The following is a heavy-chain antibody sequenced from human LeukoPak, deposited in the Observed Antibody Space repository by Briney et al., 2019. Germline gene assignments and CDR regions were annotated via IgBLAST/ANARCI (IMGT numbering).Heavy chain of an antibody. V-gene: IGHV4-34*01. J-gene: IGHJ4*02. CDR3: ARTFYYYDSSGADY. Sequence: PSETLSLTCAVYGGSFSGYYWSWIRQPPGKGLEWIGEINHSGSTNYNPSLKSRVTISVDTSKKQFYLKLSSVTAADKAVYYCARTFYYYDSSGADYWGQGTLVTVSS. D-gene: IGHD3-22*01. CDR2: INHSGST. CDR1: GGSFSGYY.